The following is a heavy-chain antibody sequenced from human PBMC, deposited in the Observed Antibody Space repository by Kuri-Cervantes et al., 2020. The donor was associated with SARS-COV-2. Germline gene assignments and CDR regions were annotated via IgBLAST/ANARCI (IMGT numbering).Heavy chain of an antibody. V-gene: IGHV1-18*04. CDR2: INTYNGNT. CDR3: ARSHTLYGGNSSPWDY. Sequence: ASVKVSCKASGYTFNSYGISWVRQAPGRGLKWMGSINTYNGNTNYAQIIQGRVTMTTDTSTITAYMVLRSLRSFDTAVYYCARSHTLYGGNSSPWDYWGQGTLVTVSS. CDR1: GYTFNSYG. D-gene: IGHD4-23*01. J-gene: IGHJ4*02.